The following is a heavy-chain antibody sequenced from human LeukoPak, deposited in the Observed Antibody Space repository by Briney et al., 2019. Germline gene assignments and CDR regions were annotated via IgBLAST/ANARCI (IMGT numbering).Heavy chain of an antibody. Sequence: ASVKVSCKASGGTFISYAISWVRQAPGQGLEWMGGIIPIFGTANYAQKFQGRVTITADESTSTAYMELSSLRSEDTAVYYCAREKIAAAGYYFDYWGQGTLVTVSS. J-gene: IGHJ4*02. CDR2: IIPIFGTA. D-gene: IGHD6-13*01. CDR3: AREKIAAAGYYFDY. V-gene: IGHV1-69*13. CDR1: GGTFISYA.